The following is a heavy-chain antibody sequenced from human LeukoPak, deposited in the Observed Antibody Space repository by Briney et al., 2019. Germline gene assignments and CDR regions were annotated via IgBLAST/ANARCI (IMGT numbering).Heavy chain of an antibody. D-gene: IGHD2-8*01. V-gene: IGHV4-59*01. Sequence: PSETLSLTCTVSGGSISSYYWSWIRQPPRKGLEWIGYIYYSGSTNYNPSLKSRVTISVDTSKNQFSLKLSSVTAADTAVYYCAREGYCTNGVCHAGYYFDYWGQGTLVTVSS. J-gene: IGHJ4*02. CDR2: IYYSGST. CDR1: GGSISSYY. CDR3: AREGYCTNGVCHAGYYFDY.